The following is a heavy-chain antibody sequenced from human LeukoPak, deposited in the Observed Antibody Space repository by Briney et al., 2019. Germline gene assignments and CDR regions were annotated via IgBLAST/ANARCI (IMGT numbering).Heavy chain of an antibody. Sequence: GGSLRLSCAASGFSFSSYSMNWVRQAPGKGLEWISYISLSSSMIYYADSVKGRFTISRDNAKNSLYLQMNSLRAEDTAVYYCARYTEKIDYWGQGTLVTVSS. J-gene: IGHJ4*02. CDR2: ISLSSSMI. CDR1: GFSFSSYS. V-gene: IGHV3-48*04. CDR3: ARYTEKIDY. D-gene: IGHD5-18*01.